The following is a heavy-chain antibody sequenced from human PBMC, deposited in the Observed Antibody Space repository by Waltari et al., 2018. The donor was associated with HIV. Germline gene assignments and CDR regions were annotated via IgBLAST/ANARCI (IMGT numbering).Heavy chain of an antibody. CDR1: GYSFDQFA. D-gene: IGHD3-16*01. J-gene: IGHJ4*02. Sequence: QVQLVHTRSEVQKPEASVRIACTASGYSFDQFAIHSVRQAPGPWHEWVGRINPGSGNTEVSENFPGIPTLTAGTSATGVYTEMISVKPGDDCVDYCAREGLMMTFWGIGEVDFWGRRALVSVSA. CDR3: AREGLMMTFWGIGEVDF. V-gene: IGHV1-3*01. CDR2: INPGSGNT.